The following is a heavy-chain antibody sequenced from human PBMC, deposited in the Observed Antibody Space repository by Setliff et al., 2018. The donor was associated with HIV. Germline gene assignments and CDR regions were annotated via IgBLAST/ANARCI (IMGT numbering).Heavy chain of an antibody. CDR3: AKGTMNHDFLTGYSPFDS. J-gene: IGHJ4*02. CDR1: GFNFNDYS. V-gene: IGHV3-43D*03. D-gene: IGHD3-9*01. Sequence: GGSLRLSCVASGFNFNDYSMRWVRQTPGKTLEWVSLISWDSGRTDYAVSVRGRFTISRDNSKNSLYLQMQSLRPEDTALYYCAKGTMNHDFLTGYSPFDSWGQGTQVTVSS. CDR2: ISWDSGRT.